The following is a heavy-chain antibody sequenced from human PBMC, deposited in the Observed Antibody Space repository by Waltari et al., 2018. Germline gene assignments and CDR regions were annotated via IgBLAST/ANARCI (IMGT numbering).Heavy chain of an antibody. D-gene: IGHD6-19*01. CDR1: GGSTSNYY. Sequence: QVQLQESGPGLVKPSETLSLTCTVSGGSTSNYYWSWIRQPPGKGLEWIGYISYSGSTNYRPSLKSRVSISLDTSKNQFSLRLSSVTAADTAVYYCARGHPGGWVDYWGQGTLVTVSS. J-gene: IGHJ4*02. V-gene: IGHV4-59*01. CDR2: ISYSGST. CDR3: ARGHPGGWVDY.